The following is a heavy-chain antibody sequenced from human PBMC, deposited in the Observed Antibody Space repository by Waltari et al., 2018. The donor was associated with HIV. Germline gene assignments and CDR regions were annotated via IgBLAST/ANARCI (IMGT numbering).Heavy chain of an antibody. Sequence: QVQLQQWGAGLLKPSETLSLTCAVYGGSFSGYYWSWIRQPPGKGLEWIGEINHSGSTNYNPSLKSRVTISVDTSKNQFSLKLSSVTAADTAVYYCARAGGSGTYNWFDPWGQGTLVTVSS. CDR2: INHSGST. J-gene: IGHJ5*02. CDR3: ARAGGSGTYNWFDP. V-gene: IGHV4-34*01. CDR1: GGSFSGYY. D-gene: IGHD3-10*01.